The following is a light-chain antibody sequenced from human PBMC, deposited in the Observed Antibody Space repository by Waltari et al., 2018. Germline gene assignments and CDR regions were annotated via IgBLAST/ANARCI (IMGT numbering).Light chain of an antibody. J-gene: IGKJ4*01. CDR1: QSVSSY. CDR3: QQRSNWPPT. CDR2: DAS. Sequence: ELALTPSPAPLSLSPGERPTLPCRASQSVSSYLAWYQQKPGQAPMLLIYDASNRATGIPARFSGSGSGTDFTLTINSLEPEDFAVYYCQQRSNWPPTFGGGTKVEIK. V-gene: IGKV3-11*01.